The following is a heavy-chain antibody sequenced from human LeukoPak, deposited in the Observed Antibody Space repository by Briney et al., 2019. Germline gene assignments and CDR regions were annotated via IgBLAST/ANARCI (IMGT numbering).Heavy chain of an antibody. D-gene: IGHD6-13*01. V-gene: IGHV5-51*01. CDR1: GYSFTSYW. J-gene: IGHJ4*02. CDR3: ARFALTSSLDY. CDR2: IYPGDSDT. Sequence: GESLKISCKGSGYSFTSYWIGWVRQMPGKGLEWMGIIYPGDSDTRYSPFFQGQVTFSVDTSISTAYLHWGGLKASDTAMHYCARFALTSSLDYWGQGTLVTVSS.